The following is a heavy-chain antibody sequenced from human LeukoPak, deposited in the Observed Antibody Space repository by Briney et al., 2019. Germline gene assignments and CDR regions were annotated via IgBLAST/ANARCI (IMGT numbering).Heavy chain of an antibody. Sequence: ASVKVSCKASGYTFTGYYMHWVRQAPGQGLEWMGWINPNSGGTNYAQKFQGRVTMTRDTSISTAYMELSRPRSDDTAVYYCAITGSRIGYFDYWGQGTLVTVSS. V-gene: IGHV1-2*02. D-gene: IGHD2-15*01. CDR1: GYTFTGYY. CDR2: INPNSGGT. CDR3: AITGSRIGYFDY. J-gene: IGHJ4*02.